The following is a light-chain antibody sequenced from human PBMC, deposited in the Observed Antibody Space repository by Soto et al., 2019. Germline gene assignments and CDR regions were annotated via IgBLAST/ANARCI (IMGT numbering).Light chain of an antibody. CDR2: AIS. CDR1: QSVTTY. V-gene: IGKV1-39*01. J-gene: IGKJ1*01. Sequence: DIQMTQSPSSLCASVGDRVTITCRASQSVTTYLHWYQQKAGEAPKLLIYAISNLQSGVSSRFSGSGSGTDFSLTINTLQPEDFATYYCQQGYSTPWTFGQGTKVEIK. CDR3: QQGYSTPWT.